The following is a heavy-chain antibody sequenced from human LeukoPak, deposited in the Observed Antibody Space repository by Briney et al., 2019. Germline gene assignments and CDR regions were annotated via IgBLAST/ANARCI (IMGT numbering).Heavy chain of an antibody. CDR1: GFTFSSYG. CDR3: AKDRGGCSSTSCYYFDY. D-gene: IGHD2-2*01. CDR2: ISYDGSNK. V-gene: IGHV3-30*18. J-gene: IGHJ4*01. Sequence: GRSLRLSCAASGFTFSSYGMHWVRQAPGKGLEWMAVISYDGSNKYYADSVKGRFTISRDNSKNTLYLQMNSLRAEDTAVYYCAKDRGGCSSTSCYYFDYWGQGTLVTVSS.